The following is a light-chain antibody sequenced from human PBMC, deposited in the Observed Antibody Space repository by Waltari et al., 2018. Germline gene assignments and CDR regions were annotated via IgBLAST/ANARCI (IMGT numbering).Light chain of an antibody. CDR3: GSYADTSTWV. CDR1: SSDGGGYTS. J-gene: IGLJ3*02. CDR2: DVN. V-gene: IGLV2-8*01. Sequence: QSVLTQPPSASASPGQSVTIACTGSSSDGGGYTSVSWYQRHPGKAPKLMIYDVNKRPSGVPDRFSGSKSGNTASLTVSGLQVEDEGDYYCGSYADTSTWVFGGGTSLTVL.